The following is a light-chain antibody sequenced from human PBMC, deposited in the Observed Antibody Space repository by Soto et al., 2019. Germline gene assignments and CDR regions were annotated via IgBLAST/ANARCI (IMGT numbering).Light chain of an antibody. Sequence: IHMTQSASSLSASVGDRVTIACRASQSISSYLNWYQQKPGKAPKLLIYAASSLQSGVPSRFSGIGSGTDFTLTISSLQPEDFATYYCQQSYSTPTFGQGTRLEIK. CDR2: AAS. CDR1: QSISSY. V-gene: IGKV1-39*01. CDR3: QQSYSTPT. J-gene: IGKJ5*01.